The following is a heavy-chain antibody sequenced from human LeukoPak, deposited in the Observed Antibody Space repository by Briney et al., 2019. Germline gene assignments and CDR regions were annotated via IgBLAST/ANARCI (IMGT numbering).Heavy chain of an antibody. D-gene: IGHD4-11*01. CDR2: IDANNGDT. J-gene: IGHJ4*02. CDR1: GYTFRGNY. Sequence: ASVKISCKASGYTFRGNYIHWLRQAPGQGLEWMGWIDANNGDTKSAQKFQGRVTMSRDTSIGTAYMDLSSLSPDDAAVYYCARDPSSVTLYFFDYRGQGTLVTVSS. CDR3: ARDPSSVTLYFFDY. V-gene: IGHV1-2*02.